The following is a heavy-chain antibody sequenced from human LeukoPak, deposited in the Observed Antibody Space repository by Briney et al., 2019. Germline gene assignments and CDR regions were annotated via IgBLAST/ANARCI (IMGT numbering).Heavy chain of an antibody. J-gene: IGHJ4*02. CDR3: ARDGYDYGDYFPFDY. CDR1: GFTFSSYS. CDR2: ISSSSSYI. Sequence: GGSLRLSCAASGFTFSSYSMNWVRQAPGKGLEWVSSISSSSSYIYYADSAKGRFTISRDNAKNSLYLQMNSLRAEDTAVYYCARDGYDYGDYFPFDYWGQGTLVTVSS. V-gene: IGHV3-21*01. D-gene: IGHD4-17*01.